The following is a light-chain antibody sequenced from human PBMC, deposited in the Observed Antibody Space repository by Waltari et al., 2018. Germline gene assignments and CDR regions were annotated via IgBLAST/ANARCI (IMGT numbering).Light chain of an antibody. CDR1: QSLVHSDGRTY. CDR3: MQGTHYPLT. V-gene: IGKV2-30*02. J-gene: IGKJ4*01. Sequence: DVVMTQSPLSLPVTLGQPAPISCRSRQSLVHSDGRTYVNWFQQRPGQSPRRLIYYVSNRDSGVPDRFSGGGSGTDFTLKISRVEAEDVGVYYCMQGTHYPLTFGGGTKVEIK. CDR2: YVS.